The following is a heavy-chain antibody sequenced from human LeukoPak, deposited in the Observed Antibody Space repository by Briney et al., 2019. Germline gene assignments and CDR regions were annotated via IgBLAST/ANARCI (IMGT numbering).Heavy chain of an antibody. D-gene: IGHD2-15*01. CDR3: ARPRCCSGGSCYNWFDP. J-gene: IGHJ5*02. CDR2: IIPIFGTA. Sequence: SVKVSCKASGGTFSSYAISWVRQAPGQGLEWMGGIIPIFGTANYAQKFQGRVTITADESTSTAYMELSSLRSEDTAVYYCARPRCCSGGSCYNWFDPWGQGTLVTVSS. V-gene: IGHV1-69*01. CDR1: GGTFSSYA.